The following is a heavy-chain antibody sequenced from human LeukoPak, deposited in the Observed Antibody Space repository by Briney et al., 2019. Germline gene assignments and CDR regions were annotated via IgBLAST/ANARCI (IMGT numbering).Heavy chain of an antibody. CDR3: AKDGGGYDSNFYYYYGMDV. CDR1: GFTVSRNY. V-gene: IGHV3-66*01. J-gene: IGHJ6*02. D-gene: IGHD2-15*01. Sequence: GGSLRLSCAASGFTVSRNYMSWVRQAPGKGLEWVSVIYSGGSTYYADSVKGRFTISRDNSKNTLYLQMNSLRAEDTAVYYCAKDGGGYDSNFYYYYGMDVWGQGTTVTVSS. CDR2: IYSGGST.